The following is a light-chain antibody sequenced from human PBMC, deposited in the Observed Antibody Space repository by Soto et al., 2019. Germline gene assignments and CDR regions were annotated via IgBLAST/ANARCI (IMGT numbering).Light chain of an antibody. CDR2: SAS. CDR3: QQSYST. V-gene: IGKV1-39*01. CDR1: QSISTY. J-gene: IGKJ5*01. Sequence: DIQMTQSPSSLSASLGDRVTITCRASQSISTYLNWYQHKPGKPPKLLIYSASRLQSGVPSRFSGCGSGTDFTLTISSLQLEDFATYYCQQSYSTFGQGTRLEIK.